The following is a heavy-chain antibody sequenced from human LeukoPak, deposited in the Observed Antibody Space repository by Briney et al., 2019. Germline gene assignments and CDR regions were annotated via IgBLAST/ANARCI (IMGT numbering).Heavy chain of an antibody. Sequence: ASVKVSCKASGYTFTSYGIRWVRQDPGQGLEWMGWIRAYNGNTNYAQKLQGRVTMTTDTSTSTAYMELRSLRSDDTAVYYWARYRVVAATSYYYYYYGMDVWGQGTTVTVSS. J-gene: IGHJ6*02. D-gene: IGHD2-15*01. CDR2: IRAYNGNT. CDR1: GYTFTSYG. V-gene: IGHV1-18*01. CDR3: ARYRVVAATSYYYYYYGMDV.